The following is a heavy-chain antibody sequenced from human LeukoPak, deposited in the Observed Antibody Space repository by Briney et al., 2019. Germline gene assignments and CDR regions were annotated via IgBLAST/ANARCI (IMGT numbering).Heavy chain of an antibody. V-gene: IGHV4-59*01. D-gene: IGHD6-19*01. CDR2: IDYSGST. CDR1: GGSISSYY. Sequence: PSETLSLTCTVSGGSISSYYWNWIRQPPGKGLEWIGYIDYSGSTNYNPSLKSRVTISVNTSKNQFSLKLSSVTAADTAVYYCAREMGSGSEFDYWGQGTLVTVSS. J-gene: IGHJ4*02. CDR3: AREMGSGSEFDY.